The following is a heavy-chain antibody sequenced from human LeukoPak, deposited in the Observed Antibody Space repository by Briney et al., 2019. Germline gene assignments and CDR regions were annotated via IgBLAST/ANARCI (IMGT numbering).Heavy chain of an antibody. Sequence: ASVKVSCKVSGCTLTELSMHWVRQAPGNGLEWMGGIDPEDGETIYAQKFQGRVTMTEDTSTDTAYMELSSLRSEDTAVYYCATLDSYDSSGYPNWFDPWGQGTLVTVSS. CDR2: IDPEDGET. V-gene: IGHV1-24*01. CDR1: GCTLTELS. D-gene: IGHD3-22*01. J-gene: IGHJ5*02. CDR3: ATLDSYDSSGYPNWFDP.